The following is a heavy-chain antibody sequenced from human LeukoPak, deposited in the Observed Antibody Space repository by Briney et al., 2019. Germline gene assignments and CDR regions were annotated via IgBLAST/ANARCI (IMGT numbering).Heavy chain of an antibody. J-gene: IGHJ4*02. CDR1: GGTFSSYA. Sequence: GASVKVSCKASGGTFSSYAISWVRQAPGQGLEWMERIIPILGIANYAQKFQGRVTITADKSTSTAYMELSSLRSEDTAVYYCASLRGTDYYDSSGYWGQGTLVTVSS. D-gene: IGHD3-22*01. V-gene: IGHV1-69*04. CDR3: ASLRGTDYYDSSGY. CDR2: IIPILGIA.